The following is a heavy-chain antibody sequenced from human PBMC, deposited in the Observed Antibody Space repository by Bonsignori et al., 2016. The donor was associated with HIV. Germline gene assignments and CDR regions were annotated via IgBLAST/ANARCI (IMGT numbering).Heavy chain of an antibody. CDR2: FYHRGSN. V-gene: IGHV4-59*11. CDR3: ARRIAPRHGDYDYFYYYMDV. Sequence: QVQVQESGPGLVKPSETLSLTCSVSGDSISTHFWSWIRQPPGKTLEWIGYFYHRGSNQYNPSLQSRVTISGDTSKNQFSLKLTSVTAADTAMYFCARRIAPRHGDYDYFYYYMDVWGKGTTVTVSS. J-gene: IGHJ6*03. D-gene: IGHD4-17*01. CDR1: GDSISTHF.